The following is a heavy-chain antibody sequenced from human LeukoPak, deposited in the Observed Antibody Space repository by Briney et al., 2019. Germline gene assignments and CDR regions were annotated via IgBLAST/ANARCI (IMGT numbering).Heavy chain of an antibody. J-gene: IGHJ6*02. Sequence: GGSLRLSCAASGFTVSSNYMSWVRQAPGKGLEWVSAISGSGGSTYYADSVKGRFTISRDNSKNTLYLQMNSLRAEDTAVYYCAKTKGGVRAYYYYYGMDVWGQGTTVTVSS. CDR2: ISGSGGST. D-gene: IGHD3-16*01. CDR1: GFTVSSNY. V-gene: IGHV3-23*01. CDR3: AKTKGGVRAYYYYYGMDV.